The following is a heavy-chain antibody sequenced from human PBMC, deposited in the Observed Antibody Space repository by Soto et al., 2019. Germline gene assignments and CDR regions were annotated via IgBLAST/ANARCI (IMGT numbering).Heavy chain of an antibody. D-gene: IGHD2-21*01. J-gene: IGHJ4*02. Sequence: SVKVPVKPSGFTFSRYAFSWVRPAPGQGLGWMGGIIPFFGTPNYAQKFQGRVNITADRSTSTAYMQLSSLRSEDTAVYYCARDKGAYCSHFVCWGQGTVVTVSS. V-gene: IGHV1-69*06. CDR3: ARDKGAYCSHFVC. CDR2: IIPFFGTP. CDR1: GFTFSRYA.